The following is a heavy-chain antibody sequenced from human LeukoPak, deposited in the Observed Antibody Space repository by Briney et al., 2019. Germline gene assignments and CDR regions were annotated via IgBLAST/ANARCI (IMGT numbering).Heavy chain of an antibody. D-gene: IGHD5-12*01. CDR1: GSACTVYY. V-gene: IGHV1-2*02. CDR2: INPNIGGR. Sequence: ASVKVSCKASGSACTVYYIHWLRQSPGQRPGGMVGINPNIGGRNYAQTYQGRVTMTRTTAITTTNLELIRLRSEDPAVQYFSRANDIVAPYDYWGQGTLVTVSS. CDR3: SRANDIVAPYDY. J-gene: IGHJ4*02.